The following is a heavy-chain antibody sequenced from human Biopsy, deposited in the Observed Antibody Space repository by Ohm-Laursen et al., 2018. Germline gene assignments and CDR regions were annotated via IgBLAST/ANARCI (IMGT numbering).Heavy chain of an antibody. D-gene: IGHD4-17*01. CDR2: ISNSGSFI. V-gene: IGHV3-21*01. J-gene: IGHJ6*02. CDR1: GFRFDNTG. Sequence: SLRLSCTASGFRFDNTGMNWVRQGPGKGLEWVSYISNSGSFIYFADSVKGRFTISRDNARNSLYLQMNSLRAEDTAVYYCGRGQTVAPGYYGMDVWGQGTTVTVSS. CDR3: GRGQTVAPGYYGMDV.